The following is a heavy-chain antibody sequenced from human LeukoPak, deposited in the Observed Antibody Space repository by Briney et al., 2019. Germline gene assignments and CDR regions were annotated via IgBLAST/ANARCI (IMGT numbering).Heavy chain of an antibody. J-gene: IGHJ4*02. D-gene: IGHD3-9*01. CDR2: ISYDGSNK. CDR3: AKDRDILTGYLDY. Sequence: GRSLRLSCAASGFTFSRYGMHWVRQAPGKGLEWVAVISYDGSNKYYVDSVKGRFTISKDNSKYTLYLQMNSLRAEDTAVYYCAKDRDILTGYLDYWGQGTLVTVSS. CDR1: GFTFSRYG. V-gene: IGHV3-30*18.